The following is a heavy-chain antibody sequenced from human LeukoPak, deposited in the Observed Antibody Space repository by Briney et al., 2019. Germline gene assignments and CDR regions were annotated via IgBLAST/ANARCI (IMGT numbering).Heavy chain of an antibody. Sequence: SVKVSCKASGGTFSSYAISWVRQAPGQGLEWMGGIIPIFGTANYARKLQGRVTITADESTSTAYMELSSLRSEDTAVYYCASEDTAMVMRSYYYYGMDVWGQGTTVTVSS. V-gene: IGHV1-69*13. CDR3: ASEDTAMVMRSYYYYGMDV. CDR1: GGTFSSYA. J-gene: IGHJ6*02. D-gene: IGHD5-18*01. CDR2: IIPIFGTA.